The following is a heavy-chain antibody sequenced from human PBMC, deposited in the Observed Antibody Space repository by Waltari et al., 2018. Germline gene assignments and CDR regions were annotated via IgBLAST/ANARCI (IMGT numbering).Heavy chain of an antibody. D-gene: IGHD6-19*01. CDR2: IKQDGSEK. J-gene: IGHJ5*02. CDR3: ARANSGWFNWFDP. CDR1: GFTFSSYW. V-gene: IGHV3-7*01. Sequence: EVQLVESGGGLVQPGGSLRLSCAASGFTFSSYWQSWVRQAPGKGLEWVANIKQDGSEKYYVDSVKGRFTISRDNAKNSLYLQMNSLRVEDTAVYYCARANSGWFNWFDPWGQGTLVTVSS.